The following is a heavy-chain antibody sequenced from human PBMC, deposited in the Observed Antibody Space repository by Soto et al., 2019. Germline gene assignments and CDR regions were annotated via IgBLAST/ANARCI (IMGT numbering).Heavy chain of an antibody. CDR3: ARGFGEFPTTSCWGY. Sequence: QMQLQGAGPGLVKPSETLSLTCTVSGGSISSSRFYWGWIRQPPGKGLEWIGSIYYRGHTYYNPSLTSRVTISVDTSKSQFSRKLTSVAAADTAVYYCARGFGEFPTTSCWGYWGQGTMVTVSS. CDR1: GGSISSSRFY. V-gene: IGHV4-39*01. J-gene: IGHJ4*02. CDR2: IYYRGHT. D-gene: IGHD3-10*01.